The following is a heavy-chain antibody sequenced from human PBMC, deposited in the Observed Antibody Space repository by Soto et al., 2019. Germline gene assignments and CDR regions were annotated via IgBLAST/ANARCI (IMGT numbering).Heavy chain of an antibody. J-gene: IGHJ3*02. D-gene: IGHD2-2*02. Sequence: EVQLVESGGVLVKPGGSLRLSCVDSGFTFSSYSMNWVRQAPGKGLEWVSSISAYSSPIFYADSVKGRFTISRDNAKNSLYLQMNSLRAGDTAVYYCVRGGRGYTRDDVFDIWGQGTMVTVSS. CDR2: ISAYSSPI. CDR1: GFTFSSYS. CDR3: VRGGRGYTRDDVFDI. V-gene: IGHV3-21*06.